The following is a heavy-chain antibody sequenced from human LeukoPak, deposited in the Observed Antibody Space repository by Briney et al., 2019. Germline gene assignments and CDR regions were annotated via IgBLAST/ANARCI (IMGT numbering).Heavy chain of an antibody. D-gene: IGHD3-16*02. Sequence: ASVKVSCKASGYTFTSYGISWVRQAPGQGLEWMGWISAYNGNTNYAQKLQGRVTMTTDTSSSTAYMELRSLRSDDTAVYYCARVIEEYAGQDAFDIWGQGTMVTVSS. CDR2: ISAYNGNT. CDR1: GYTFTSYG. CDR3: ARVIEEYAGQDAFDI. V-gene: IGHV1-18*01. J-gene: IGHJ3*02.